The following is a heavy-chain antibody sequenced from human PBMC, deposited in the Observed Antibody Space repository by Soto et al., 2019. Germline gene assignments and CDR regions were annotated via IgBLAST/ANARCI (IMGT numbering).Heavy chain of an antibody. V-gene: IGHV4-39*01. CDR3: ARNLRAGMVRGVNYWSDP. Sequence: LSLTCTVSGGSISSSSYYWGWIRQPPGKGLEWIGSIYYSGSTYYNPSLKSRVTISVDTSKNQFSLKLSSVTAADTAVYYCARNLRAGMVRGVNYWSDPWGQGTLVTVSS. J-gene: IGHJ5*02. CDR1: GGSISSSSYY. CDR2: IYYSGST. D-gene: IGHD3-10*01.